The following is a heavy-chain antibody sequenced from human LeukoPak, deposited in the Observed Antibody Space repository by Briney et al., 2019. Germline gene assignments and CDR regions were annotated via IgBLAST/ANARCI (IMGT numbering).Heavy chain of an antibody. CDR1: GGSISSYY. CDR3: ATQTGYSSSWADYYYYGMDV. V-gene: IGHV4-4*07. Sequence: PSETLSLTCTVSGGSISSYYWSWIRQPAGKGLEWIGRIYTSGSTNYNPSLKSRVTMSVDTSENQFSLKLSSVTAADTAVYYCATQTGYSSSWADYYYYGMDVWGQGTTVTVSS. D-gene: IGHD6-13*01. J-gene: IGHJ6*02. CDR2: IYTSGST.